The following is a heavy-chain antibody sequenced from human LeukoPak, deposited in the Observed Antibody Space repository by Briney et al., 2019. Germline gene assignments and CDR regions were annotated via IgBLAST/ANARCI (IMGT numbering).Heavy chain of an antibody. Sequence: SETLSLTCTVSGASINAYYWNWFRQPAGKGLEWIGRLSTSGGTNYNPSLKSRVTMSVDTTKNQLSLQLSSVTAADTAVYYCASGIYPHYYYCMDVWGKGTTVTVSS. D-gene: IGHD1-26*01. CDR1: GASINAYY. CDR2: LSTSGGT. CDR3: ASGIYPHYYYCMDV. V-gene: IGHV4-4*07. J-gene: IGHJ6*03.